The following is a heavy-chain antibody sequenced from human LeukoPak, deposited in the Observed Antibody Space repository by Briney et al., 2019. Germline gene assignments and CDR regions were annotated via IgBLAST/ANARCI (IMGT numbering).Heavy chain of an antibody. D-gene: IGHD6-13*01. Sequence: ASVKVSCKASGYTFTSYDINWVRQATGQGLEWMGWMNPNSGNTGYAQKFQGRVTMTRNTSISTAYMELSSLRSEDTAVYYCASGSSIAAAGPGGYYYGMDVWGQGTTVTVSS. CDR1: GYTFTSYD. CDR3: ASGSSIAAAGPGGYYYGMDV. CDR2: MNPNSGNT. J-gene: IGHJ6*02. V-gene: IGHV1-8*01.